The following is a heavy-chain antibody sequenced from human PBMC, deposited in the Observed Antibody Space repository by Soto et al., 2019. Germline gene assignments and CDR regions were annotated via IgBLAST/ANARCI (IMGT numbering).Heavy chain of an antibody. D-gene: IGHD6-19*01. CDR2: ISGSGGST. CDR1: GLTFSSYA. J-gene: IGHJ4*02. V-gene: IGHV3-23*01. CDR3: AKDVSSSGWFAYFDY. Sequence: GGSLRLSCAASGLTFSSYAMSWVRQAPGKGLEWVSAISGSGGSTYYADSVKGRFTISRDNSKNTLYLQMNSLRAEDTAVYYCAKDVSSSGWFAYFDYWGQGTLVTVSS.